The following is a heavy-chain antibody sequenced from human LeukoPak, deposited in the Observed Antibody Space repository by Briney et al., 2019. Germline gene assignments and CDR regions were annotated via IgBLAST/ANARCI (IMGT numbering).Heavy chain of an antibody. J-gene: IGHJ4*02. CDR2: IKSKTDGGTT. Sequence: GGSLRLSWAAAGFTFSNAWMGWVRQAPGKGLEWVGRIKSKTDGGTTDYAAPVKGRFTISRDDSKNTLYLQMNSLKTEDTAVYNCSKEMATIDYWGQGTLVTVSS. D-gene: IGHD5-24*01. V-gene: IGHV3-15*01. CDR3: SKEMATIDY. CDR1: GFTFSNAW.